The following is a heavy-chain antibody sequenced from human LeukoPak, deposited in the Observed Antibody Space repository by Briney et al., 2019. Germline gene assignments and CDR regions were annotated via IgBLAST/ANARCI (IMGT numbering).Heavy chain of an antibody. CDR2: IYPYSGDT. CDR1: GYTLTGYY. D-gene: IGHD6-6*01. Sequence: ASVKVSCKASGYTLTGYYIHWVRRAPGQGLEWMGWIYPYSGDTNYAQNFQGRVTMTRDTSISTAYMELSSLKSDDTAVYYCARDRNSGSSLDIWGQGTMLTVSS. CDR3: ARDRNSGSSLDI. V-gene: IGHV1-2*02. J-gene: IGHJ3*02.